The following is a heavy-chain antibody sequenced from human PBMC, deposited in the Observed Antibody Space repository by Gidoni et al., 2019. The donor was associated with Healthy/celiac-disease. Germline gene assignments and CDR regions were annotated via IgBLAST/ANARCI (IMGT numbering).Heavy chain of an antibody. J-gene: IGHJ6*02. CDR3: AHLYCSGGSCYRGPYYYYYGMDV. CDR2: IYWNDDK. V-gene: IGHV2-5*01. Sequence: QITLKESGPTLVKPTQTLTLTCTFSGFSLSTSGVGVGWIRQPPGKALEWLALIYWNDDKRYSPSLKSRLTITKDTSKNQVVLTMTNMDPVDTATYYCAHLYCSGGSCYRGPYYYYYGMDVWGQGTTVTVSS. CDR1: GFSLSTSGVG. D-gene: IGHD2-15*01.